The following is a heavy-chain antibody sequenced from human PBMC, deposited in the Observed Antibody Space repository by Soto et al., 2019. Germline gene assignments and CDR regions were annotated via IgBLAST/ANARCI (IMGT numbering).Heavy chain of an antibody. CDR3: ARGQDICSNAVCYEGYHYYMDD. J-gene: IGHJ6*03. D-gene: IGHD2-8*01. V-gene: IGHV1-3*01. CDR2: INAGNGNT. CDR1: GYTFTKYA. Sequence: ASVQVSCKASGYTFTKYAMHWVRQAPGQRHEWMGWINAGNGNTQHSQKFQGRVTITRDTSASTAYMELSSLRSEDTAVYYCARGQDICSNAVCYEGYHYYMDDWGKGTTVTVSS.